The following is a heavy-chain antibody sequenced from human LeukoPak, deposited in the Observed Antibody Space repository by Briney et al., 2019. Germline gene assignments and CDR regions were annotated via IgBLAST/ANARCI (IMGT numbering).Heavy chain of an antibody. D-gene: IGHD1-26*01. Sequence: GGSLRLSCAASGFTFSSHLMHWVRQAPGKGLVWVSRISSDGTYTNYADSVRGRFTISRDNAKNTLYLQMNSLRAEDTAVYYCARGPGSSGGCYVGDFWGQGTLVTVSS. J-gene: IGHJ4*02. CDR3: ARGPGSSGGCYVGDF. V-gene: IGHV3-74*01. CDR2: ISSDGTYT. CDR1: GFTFSSHL.